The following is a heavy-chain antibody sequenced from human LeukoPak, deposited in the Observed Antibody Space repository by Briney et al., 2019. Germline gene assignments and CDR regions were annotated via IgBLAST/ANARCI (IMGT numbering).Heavy chain of an antibody. V-gene: IGHV4-59*01. Sequence: SETLSLTCTVSGGSISSYYWSWIRQPPGKGLEWIGYIYYSGSTNYNPSLKSRVTMSVDTSKNQFSLKLSSVTAADTAVYYCARGLRSDYWGQGTLVTVSS. J-gene: IGHJ4*02. CDR1: GGSISSYY. CDR3: ARGLRSDY. CDR2: IYYSGST.